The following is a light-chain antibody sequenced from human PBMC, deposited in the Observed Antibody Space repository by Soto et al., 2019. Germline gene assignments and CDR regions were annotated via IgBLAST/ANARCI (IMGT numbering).Light chain of an antibody. V-gene: IGKV1-39*01. CDR2: AAS. CDR3: QQANSFPIT. Sequence: DIQITQSPYTVSASVGDTVTITGRPSQSISSYLNWYQQKPGNSPKLLIYAASSVQSGVPSRFSGSGSGTDFTLTISSLQPEDFATYYCQQANSFPITFGQGTRLEIK. CDR1: QSISSY. J-gene: IGKJ5*01.